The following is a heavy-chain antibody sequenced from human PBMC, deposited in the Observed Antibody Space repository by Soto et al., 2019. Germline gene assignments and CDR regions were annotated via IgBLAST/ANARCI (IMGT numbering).Heavy chain of an antibody. CDR3: AKDPSGEYCRGGSCSH. CDR2: IGGGSISI. D-gene: IGHD2-15*01. CDR1: GFTFSSFA. Sequence: GGSLRLSCTASGFTFSSFAMSWVRQAPGKGLEWISGIGGGSISIFYADSVKDRFTISRDNSKNTLYLQMNSLRAEDTAVYYCAKDPSGEYCRGGSCSHWGQGTLVTVSS. V-gene: IGHV3-23*01. J-gene: IGHJ4*02.